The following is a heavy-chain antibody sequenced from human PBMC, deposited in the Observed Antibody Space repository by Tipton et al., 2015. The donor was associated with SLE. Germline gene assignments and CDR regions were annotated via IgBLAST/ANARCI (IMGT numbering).Heavy chain of an antibody. CDR1: GGSISSGGYY. Sequence: TLSLTCTVSGGSISSGGYYWSWIRQYPGKGLEWIGYISYSGSTNYNSSLKSRLTISVDTSKNQFSLKLSSVTAADTAVYYCVREPWELLYGQYHHTDVWGKGTTVTVSS. J-gene: IGHJ6*03. D-gene: IGHD1-26*01. V-gene: IGHV4-31*03. CDR2: ISYSGST. CDR3: VREPWELLYGQYHHTDV.